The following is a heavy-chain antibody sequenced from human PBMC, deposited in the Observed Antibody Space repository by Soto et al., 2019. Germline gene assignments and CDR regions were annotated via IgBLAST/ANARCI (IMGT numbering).Heavy chain of an antibody. CDR3: ARDRIPTGMDV. CDR1: GFTVSISY. V-gene: IGHV3-66*01. Sequence: GGSLRLSCAGSGFTVSISYMTWVRQVPGKGLEWVSIRYSDGRSYHAESVKGRFTISTDDSENTLYLQMSSLRAEDTAVYYCARDRIPTGMDVWGQGTTVTVSS. CDR2: RYSDGRS. J-gene: IGHJ6*02.